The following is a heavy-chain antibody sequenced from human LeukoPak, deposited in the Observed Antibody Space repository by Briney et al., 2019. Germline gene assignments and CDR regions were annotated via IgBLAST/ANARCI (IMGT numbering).Heavy chain of an antibody. Sequence: PSETLPLTCDVYDGSFSGHYWSWIRQSPGKGLEWIGEITYSGSTNYNPSLKSRVTISVETSKNHFSMKLRSVTAADTAVYYCARARRQWLAPSYYYYMDVWDKGTTVTISS. D-gene: IGHD6-19*01. J-gene: IGHJ6*03. CDR1: DGSFSGHY. V-gene: IGHV4-34*01. CDR3: ARARRQWLAPSYYYYMDV. CDR2: ITYSGST.